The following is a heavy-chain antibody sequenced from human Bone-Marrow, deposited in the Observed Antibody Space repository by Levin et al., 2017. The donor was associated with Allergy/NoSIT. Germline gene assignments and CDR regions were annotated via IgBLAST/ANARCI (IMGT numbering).Heavy chain of an antibody. CDR3: ARIGYTTGWTAYYGMDV. V-gene: IGHV3-48*01. CDR2: ISSSSSTI. D-gene: IGHD6-19*01. CDR1: GFTFSSYN. Sequence: GGSLRLSCAASGFTFSSYNMNWVRQAPGKGLEWVSYISSSSSTIYYADSVKGRFTISRDNAKKSLFLQMNSLRAEDTAVYYCARIGYTTGWTAYYGMDVWGQGTTVTVSS. J-gene: IGHJ6*02.